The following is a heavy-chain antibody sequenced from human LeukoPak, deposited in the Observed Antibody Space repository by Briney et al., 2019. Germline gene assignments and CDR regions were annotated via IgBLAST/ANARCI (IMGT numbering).Heavy chain of an antibody. J-gene: IGHJ4*02. V-gene: IGHV3-21*01. CDR1: GFIFRSYA. Sequence: PGGSLRLSCAASGFIFRSYAMSWVRQAPGMGLESVAAISGSGSSIYYADSVKGRFTISRDNAKNSLYLQMNSLRAEDTAVYYRAREGRETGYFHHPIDYWGQGTLVTVSS. CDR3: AREGRETGYFHHPIDY. CDR2: ISGSGSSI. D-gene: IGHD3-9*01.